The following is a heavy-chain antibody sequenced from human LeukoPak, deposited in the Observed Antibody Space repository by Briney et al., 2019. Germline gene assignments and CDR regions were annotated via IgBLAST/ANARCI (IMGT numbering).Heavy chain of an antibody. J-gene: IGHJ2*01. D-gene: IGHD6-13*01. CDR2: ISWNSGSI. CDR3: AKDMGFYSSSWPPWGYFDL. CDR1: GFTFDDYA. Sequence: GGSLRLSCAASGFTFDDYAMHWVRQAPGKGLEWVSGISWNSGSIGYADSVKGRLTISRDNAKNSLYLQMNSLRAEDTALYYCAKDMGFYSSSWPPWGYFDLWGRGTLVTVSS. V-gene: IGHV3-9*01.